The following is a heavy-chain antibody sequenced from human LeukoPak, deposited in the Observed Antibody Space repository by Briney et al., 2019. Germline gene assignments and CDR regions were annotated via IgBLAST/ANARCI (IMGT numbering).Heavy chain of an antibody. J-gene: IGHJ4*02. D-gene: IGHD2-2*01. Sequence: GGSLRLSCAVSGFTFDDYAMHWVRQARRKGREWVSGISWNSGSIGYADSVKGRFTISRDNAKNSMYLQMNSLSAEDTARYYCARALTIDYWGQGTLVTVSS. V-gene: IGHV3-9*01. CDR2: ISWNSGSI. CDR1: GFTFDDYA. CDR3: ARALTIDY.